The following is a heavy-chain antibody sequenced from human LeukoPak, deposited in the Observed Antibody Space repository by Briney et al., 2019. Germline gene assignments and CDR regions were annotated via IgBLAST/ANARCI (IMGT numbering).Heavy chain of an antibody. D-gene: IGHD5-24*01. CDR2: IRSKAYGGTT. Sequence: GGSLRLSCTASGFTFGDYAMSWVRQAPGKGLEWVGFIRSKAYGGTTEYAASVKGRFTISRDDSKSIAYLQMNSLKTEDTAVYYCARDLDGYNPFDYWGQGTLVTVSS. V-gene: IGHV3-49*04. J-gene: IGHJ4*02. CDR1: GFTFGDYA. CDR3: ARDLDGYNPFDY.